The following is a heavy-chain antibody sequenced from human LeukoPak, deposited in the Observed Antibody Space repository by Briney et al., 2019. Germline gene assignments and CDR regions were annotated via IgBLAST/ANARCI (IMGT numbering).Heavy chain of an antibody. CDR3: ATLLSDYGAHYFDS. CDR2: LYHSGST. Sequence: SETLSLTCAVSDSSINSGYFWGWIRQPPGKGLEWIGTLYHSGSTYYNPSLKSRVAISLDTSKTQFSLKLSSVTAADTALYYCATLLSDYGAHYFDSWGQGVLVTVSS. D-gene: IGHD4-17*01. CDR1: DSSINSGYF. V-gene: IGHV4-38-2*01. J-gene: IGHJ4*02.